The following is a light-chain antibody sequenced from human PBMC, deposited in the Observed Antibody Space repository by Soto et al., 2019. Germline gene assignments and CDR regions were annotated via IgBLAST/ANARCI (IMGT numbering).Light chain of an antibody. CDR1: GSNIGSNT. CDR2: SNN. CDR3: AAWDDSLNGYV. Sequence: QSVLTQPPSASGTPGQRVTISCSGSGSNIGSNTVSWYQQLPGTAPKVLIYSNNHRPSVVPDRFSGSKSGTSASLAISGLQSEDEADYFCAAWDDSLNGYVFGTGTTVTVL. V-gene: IGLV1-44*01. J-gene: IGLJ1*01.